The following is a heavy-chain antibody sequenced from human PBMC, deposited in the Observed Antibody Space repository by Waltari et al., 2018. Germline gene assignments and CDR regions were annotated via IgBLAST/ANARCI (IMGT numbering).Heavy chain of an antibody. D-gene: IGHD1-20*01. CDR1: GYSISSGYY. V-gene: IGHV4-38-2*02. Sequence: QVQLQESGPGLVKPSETLSLTCTVSGYSISSGYYWGRIRQPPGKGLEWIGSIYHSGSTYYNPSLKSRVNISVDTSKNQFSLKLSSVTAADTAVYYCARAGFYNWNDVGDYWGQGTLVTVSS. CDR3: ARAGFYNWNDVGDY. CDR2: IYHSGST. J-gene: IGHJ4*02.